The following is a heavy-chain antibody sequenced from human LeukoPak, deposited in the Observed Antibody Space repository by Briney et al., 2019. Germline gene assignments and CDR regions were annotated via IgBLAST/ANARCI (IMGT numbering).Heavy chain of an antibody. Sequence: GGSLRLSCAASGFTFSNAWMSWVRQAPGKGLEWVGRIKSKTDGGTTDYAAPVKGRFTISRDDSKNTLYLQMNSLKTEDTAVYYRTTDAFSGHYYIVVDYWGQGTLVTVSS. CDR2: IKSKTDGGTT. V-gene: IGHV3-15*01. D-gene: IGHD3-22*01. CDR3: TTDAFSGHYYIVVDY. CDR1: GFTFSNAW. J-gene: IGHJ4*02.